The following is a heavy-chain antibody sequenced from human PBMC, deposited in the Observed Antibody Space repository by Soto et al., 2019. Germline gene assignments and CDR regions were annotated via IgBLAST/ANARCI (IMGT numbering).Heavy chain of an antibody. CDR1: GFSLTTSGVG. J-gene: IGHJ4*02. D-gene: IGHD3-3*01. CDR2: NYWDDDK. V-gene: IGHV2-5*02. CDR3: AHRILRTVFGLVTTTAIYFDF. Sequence: QITLNESGPTVVKPTETLTLTCTFSGFSLTTSGVGVGWIRQSPGKAPEWLALNYWDDDKRYSASLKSRLTITKDTSKNQVVLTMASVDPADTATYYCAHRILRTVFGLVTTTAIYFDFWGQGTPVVVSS.